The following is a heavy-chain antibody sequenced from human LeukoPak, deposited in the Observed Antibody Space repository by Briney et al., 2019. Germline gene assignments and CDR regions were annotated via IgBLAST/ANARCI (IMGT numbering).Heavy chain of an antibody. CDR1: GFTFSSYS. D-gene: IGHD3-22*01. CDR2: ISSSSSYI. J-gene: IGHJ5*02. CDR3: ARDGMNYYDSSGYYP. V-gene: IGHV3-21*01. Sequence: GGSLRLSCAASGFTFSSYSMNWVRQAPGKGLEWVSSISSSSSYIYYADSVKGRFTISRDNAKNSLYLQMNSLRAEDTAVHYCARDGMNYYDSSGYYPWGQGTLVTVSS.